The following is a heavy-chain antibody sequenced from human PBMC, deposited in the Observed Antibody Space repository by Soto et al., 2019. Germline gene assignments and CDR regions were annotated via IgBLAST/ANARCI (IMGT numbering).Heavy chain of an antibody. CDR3: ARATPYVTYYDFWSGYSWIWFDP. D-gene: IGHD3-3*01. CDR2: INHSGST. CDR1: GGSFSGYY. V-gene: IGHV4-34*01. J-gene: IGHJ5*02. Sequence: SETLSLTCAVYGGSFSGYYWSWIRQPPGKGLEWIGEINHSGSTNYNPSLKSRVTISVDTSKNQFSLKLSSVTAADTAVYYCARATPYVTYYDFWSGYSWIWFDPWGQGTLVTVSS.